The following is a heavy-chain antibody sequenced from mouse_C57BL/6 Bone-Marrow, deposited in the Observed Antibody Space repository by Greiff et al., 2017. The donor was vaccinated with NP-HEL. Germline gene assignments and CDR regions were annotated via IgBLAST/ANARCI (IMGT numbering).Heavy chain of an antibody. CDR2: IWRDGRN. CDR1: GFSLTTYG. CDR3: AKTGDYDGVWYFDV. J-gene: IGHJ1*03. D-gene: IGHD2-4*01. V-gene: IGHV2-5*01. Sequence: QVQLKQSGPGLVQPSQSLSMTCTVSGFSLTTYGVHWVRQSPGKVLECMRVIWRDGRNDSNASFLSRLSITKDNSKNQVFFKMNSLQADDTAIYYCAKTGDYDGVWYFDVWGTGTTVTVSS.